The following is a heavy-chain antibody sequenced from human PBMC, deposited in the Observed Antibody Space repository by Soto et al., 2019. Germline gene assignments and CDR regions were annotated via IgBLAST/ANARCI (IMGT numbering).Heavy chain of an antibody. V-gene: IGHV1-2*02. J-gene: IGHJ4*02. CDR1: GYTFTGYY. Sequence: QVQLVQSGAEVKKPGASVKVSCKASGYTFTGYYMHWVRQAAGQGLEWMGWINPNSGGTNYAQKFQGRVTMTRDTSISTAYMELSRLRSDDTAVYYCARVVGGYDFWSGYYTGASLDYWGQGTLVTVSS. D-gene: IGHD3-3*01. CDR3: ARVVGGYDFWSGYYTGASLDY. CDR2: INPNSGGT.